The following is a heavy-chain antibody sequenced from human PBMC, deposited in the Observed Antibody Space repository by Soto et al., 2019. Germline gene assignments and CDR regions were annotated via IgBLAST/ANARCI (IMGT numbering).Heavy chain of an antibody. J-gene: IGHJ4*02. CDR1: GGTFSSYA. Sequence: QVQLVQSGAEVKKPGSSVKVSCKASGGTFSSYAISWVRQAPGQGLEWMGGIIPIFGTANYAQKVQGRVTITADESRITGYMELSSLRSEDTAVYYCAREKRITMVRGVIIGPYYFDYWGQGTLVTVSS. CDR3: AREKRITMVRGVIIGPYYFDY. D-gene: IGHD3-10*01. V-gene: IGHV1-69*01. CDR2: IIPIFGTA.